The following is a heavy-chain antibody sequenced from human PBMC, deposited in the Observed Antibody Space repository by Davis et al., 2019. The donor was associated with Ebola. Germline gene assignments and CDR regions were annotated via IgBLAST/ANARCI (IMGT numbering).Heavy chain of an antibody. J-gene: IGHJ4*02. CDR2: ISYNSGKT. CDR1: GFNFDIYA. Sequence: SLKIPCAASGFNFDIYAIHWVRQRPGKGLEWVSGISYNSGKTGYADSVRGRFTISRDNSKNTLYLQMNSLRAEDTAVYYCAKDPRTTRLGAIFDYWGQGTLVTVSS. CDR3: AKDPRTTRLGAIFDY. V-gene: IGHV3-9*01. D-gene: IGHD1-26*01.